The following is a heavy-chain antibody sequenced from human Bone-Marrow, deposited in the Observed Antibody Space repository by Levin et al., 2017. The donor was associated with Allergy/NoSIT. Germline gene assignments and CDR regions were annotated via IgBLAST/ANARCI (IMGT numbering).Heavy chain of an antibody. Sequence: PGGSLRLSCAASGFTFDDFALHWVRQTPNKGLEWVAVISYDGSNKVYADSVKGRFTVSRDNSKKSLYLQMNSLRLEDTGLYFCARGSNSGWCADFWGPGALVTVSS. D-gene: IGHD6-19*01. CDR1: GFTFDDFA. J-gene: IGHJ4*02. CDR3: ARGSNSGWCADF. V-gene: IGHV3-30-3*01. CDR2: ISYDGSNK.